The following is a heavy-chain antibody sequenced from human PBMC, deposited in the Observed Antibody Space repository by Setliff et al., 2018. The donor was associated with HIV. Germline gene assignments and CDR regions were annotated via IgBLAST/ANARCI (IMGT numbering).Heavy chain of an antibody. CDR1: GGSFNDYY. V-gene: IGHV4-34*01. J-gene: IGHJ4*02. Sequence: LSLTCAVYGGSFNDYYWTWIRQPPGKGLEWIGEIDHSGSTKYHAFLKSRVTISIDTSKNQISLKLSSVTAADTAVYYCARGLNYYGSGSYLPLGYWGQGTLVTVSS. CDR2: IDHSGST. D-gene: IGHD3-10*01. CDR3: ARGLNYYGSGSYLPLGY.